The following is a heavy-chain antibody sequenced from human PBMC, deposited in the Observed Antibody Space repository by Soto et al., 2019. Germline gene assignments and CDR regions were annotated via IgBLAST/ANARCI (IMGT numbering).Heavy chain of an antibody. CDR2: ISAYNGNT. V-gene: IGHV1-18*01. CDR3: ARYGRGTAMGVTAGDWFDP. CDR1: GYTFTSYG. J-gene: IGHJ5*02. Sequence: QVQLVQSGAEVKKPGASVKVSCKASGYTFTSYGISWVRQAPGQGLEWMGWISAYNGNTNYAQKLQGTGTMTTETSTSTAYMELRSLGSDDTAVYYCARYGRGTAMGVTAGDWFDPWVQGTLVTVSS. D-gene: IGHD5-18*01.